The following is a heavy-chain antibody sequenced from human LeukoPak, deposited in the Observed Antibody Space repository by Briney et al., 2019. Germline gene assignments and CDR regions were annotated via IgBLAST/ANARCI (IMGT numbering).Heavy chain of an antibody. V-gene: IGHV3-66*02. J-gene: IGHJ4*02. CDR3: ARVDTRLVFDY. CDR2: IYSGGST. Sequence: GGSLRLSCAASGFTVSSNYMSWVRQAPGKGLEWVSVIYSGGSTYYADSVKGRFTISRDNSKNTLYLQMYSLRAEDTAVYYCARVDTRLVFDYWGQGTLVTVSS. D-gene: IGHD6-19*01. CDR1: GFTVSSNY.